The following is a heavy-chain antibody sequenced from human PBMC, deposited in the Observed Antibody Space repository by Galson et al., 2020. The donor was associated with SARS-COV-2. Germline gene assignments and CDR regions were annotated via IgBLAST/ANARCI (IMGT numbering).Heavy chain of an antibody. V-gene: IGHV3-7*01. CDR1: GFTFSSYW. D-gene: IGHD3-3*01. CDR2: IKQDGSEK. Sequence: GESLKISCAASGFTFSSYWMSWVRQAPGKGLEWVANIKQDGSEKYYVDSVKGRFTISRDNAENSLYLQINSLRAEDTAVYYCAREALTIFGVDYYYYGMDVWGQGTTVTVSS. J-gene: IGHJ6*02. CDR3: AREALTIFGVDYYYYGMDV.